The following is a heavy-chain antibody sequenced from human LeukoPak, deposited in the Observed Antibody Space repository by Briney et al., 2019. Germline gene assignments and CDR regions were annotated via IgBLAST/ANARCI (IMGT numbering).Heavy chain of an antibody. CDR2: FDPEDGET. V-gene: IGHV1-24*01. Sequence: ASVKVSCKFSGYTLTELSMHWLRQAPGKGLEWMGVFDPEDGETIYSQKFQGRVTMTEDTTTDTAYMELSSLRSEDTAVYYCTTRPIKGRYQLLYSYDFWSAFYPDYFVYWGQGTLVTVSS. J-gene: IGHJ4*02. CDR3: TTRPIKGRYQLLYSYDFWSAFYPDYFVY. D-gene: IGHD3-3*01. CDR1: GYTLTELS.